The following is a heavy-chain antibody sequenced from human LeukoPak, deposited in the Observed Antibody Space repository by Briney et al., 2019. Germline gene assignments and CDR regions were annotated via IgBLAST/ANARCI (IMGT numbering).Heavy chain of an antibody. CDR1: GFTFSSYE. J-gene: IGHJ4*02. D-gene: IGHD6-19*01. V-gene: IGHV3-48*03. CDR2: ISSSGSTI. CDR3: ARVRYSSCDY. Sequence: PGGSLRLSCAASGFTFSSYELNWVRQAPGKGLQWVSYISSSGSTIYYADSVKGRFTISRDNAKNSLYVQMNSLRAEDTAVYYCARVRYSSCDYWGQGTLATVSS.